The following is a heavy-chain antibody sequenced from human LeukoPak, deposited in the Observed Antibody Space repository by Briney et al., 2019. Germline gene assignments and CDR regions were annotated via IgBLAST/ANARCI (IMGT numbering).Heavy chain of an antibody. J-gene: IGHJ3*02. CDR2: IYPGDSDT. Sequence: GESLKISCKGSGYSFTSYWIGWVRQMPGKGLEWRGIIYPGDSDTRYSPSFQGQVTISADKSISTAYLQWSSLKASDTAMYYCARQRCSSTSCYFDAFDIWGQGTMVTVSS. CDR1: GYSFTSYW. V-gene: IGHV5-51*01. D-gene: IGHD2-2*01. CDR3: ARQRCSSTSCYFDAFDI.